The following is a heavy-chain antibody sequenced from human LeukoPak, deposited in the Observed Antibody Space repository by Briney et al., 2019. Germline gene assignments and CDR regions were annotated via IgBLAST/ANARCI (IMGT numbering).Heavy chain of an antibody. D-gene: IGHD3-9*01. J-gene: IGHJ4*02. CDR2: ISSSGSIV. Sequence: PGGSLRLSCAASGFTFSSYEMNWVRQAPGKGLEWVSYISSSGSIVSYADSVKGRFTISRDNAKNSLYLQMNSLRAEDTAVYYCAREELYYDILTGYQPLDYWGQGTLVTVSS. V-gene: IGHV3-48*03. CDR1: GFTFSSYE. CDR3: AREELYYDILTGYQPLDY.